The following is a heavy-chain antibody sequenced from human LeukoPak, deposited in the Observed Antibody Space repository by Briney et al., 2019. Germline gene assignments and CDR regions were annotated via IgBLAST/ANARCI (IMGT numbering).Heavy chain of an antibody. V-gene: IGHV1-18*01. J-gene: IGHJ4*02. CDR1: GYTITSYG. Sequence: ASVKDSCKASGYTITSYGISCVRQAPGQGVEWMGWICAYNGNTNLAQKLQGRGTMTTDTSKSTAYMELRSLRADDTGVYYCARGVSIAAGLSYWGQGTLVTVCS. CDR3: ARGVSIAAGLSY. CDR2: ICAYNGNT. D-gene: IGHD6-6*01.